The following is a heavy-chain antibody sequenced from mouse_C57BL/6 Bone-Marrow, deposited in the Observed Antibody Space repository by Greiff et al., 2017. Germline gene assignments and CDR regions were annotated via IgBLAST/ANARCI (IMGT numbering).Heavy chain of an antibody. CDR1: GYTFTSYW. CDR3: ESDYYGSSFDY. Sequence: VQLQQPGAELVRPGTSVKLSCKASGYTFTSYWMHWVKQRPGQGLEWIGVIDPSDSYTNYNQKFKGKATLTVDTSSSTAYMQLSSLTSEDSAVYYGESDYYGSSFDYGGQGTTLTVSS. J-gene: IGHJ2*01. V-gene: IGHV1-59*01. CDR2: IDPSDSYT. D-gene: IGHD1-1*01.